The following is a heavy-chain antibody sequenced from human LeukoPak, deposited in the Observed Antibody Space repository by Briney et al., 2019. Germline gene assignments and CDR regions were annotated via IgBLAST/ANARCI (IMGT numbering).Heavy chain of an antibody. D-gene: IGHD2-21*02. CDR1: GFTFSDYY. CDR3: ASSYGGDLSEFDY. Sequence: PGGSLRLSCAASGFTFSDYYMSWIRQAPGKGLEWVSYISSSSSYTNYADSVKGRFTISRDNAKNSLYLQMNSLRAEDTAVYYCASSYGGDLSEFDYWGQGTLVTVSS. CDR2: ISSSSSYT. J-gene: IGHJ4*02. V-gene: IGHV3-11*06.